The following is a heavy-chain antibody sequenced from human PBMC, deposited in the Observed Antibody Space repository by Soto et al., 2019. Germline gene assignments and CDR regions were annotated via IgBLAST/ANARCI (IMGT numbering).Heavy chain of an antibody. V-gene: IGHV4-31*03. D-gene: IGHD2-2*01. J-gene: IGHJ5*02. CDR1: GGSINSGNYY. CDR2: ISYSGSA. CDR3: ARRRCTTTTCFDP. Sequence: SETLSLTCSVSGGSINSGNYYWSWIRQHPGKGLEWIGYISYSGSAHYNPSLRSRVFISVDTSRNQFSLKLSSVTAADTAVYYCARRRCTTTTCFDPWGQGTLVTVSS.